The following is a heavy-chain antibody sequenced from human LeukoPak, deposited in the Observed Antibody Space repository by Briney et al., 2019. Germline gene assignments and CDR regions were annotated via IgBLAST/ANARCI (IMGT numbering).Heavy chain of an antibody. CDR3: ARWGEDVDIVATITESFDY. CDR2: ISSSSSTI. CDR1: GFTFSSYE. D-gene: IGHD5-12*01. Sequence: GGSLRLSCAASGFTFSSYEMNWVRQAPGKGLEWVSYISSSSSTIYYADSVKGRFTISRDNAKNSLYLQMNSLRDEDTAVYYCARWGEDVDIVATITESFDYWGQGTLVTVSS. J-gene: IGHJ4*02. V-gene: IGHV3-48*02.